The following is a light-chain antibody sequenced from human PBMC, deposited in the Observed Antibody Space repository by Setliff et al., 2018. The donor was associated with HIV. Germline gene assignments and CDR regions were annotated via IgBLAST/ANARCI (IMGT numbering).Light chain of an antibody. CDR2: EVN. V-gene: IGLV2-23*02. CDR1: TSDIGSYNR. Sequence: QSALTQPPSVSGSPGQSITISCTGTTSDIGSYNRVSWYQQRPGTAPKLIIYEVNKRPSGVSNRFSGSKSGTTASLAISGLQAEDEADYYCCSYAGSNIFVVFGTGTKVTVL. J-gene: IGLJ1*01. CDR3: CSYAGSNIFVV.